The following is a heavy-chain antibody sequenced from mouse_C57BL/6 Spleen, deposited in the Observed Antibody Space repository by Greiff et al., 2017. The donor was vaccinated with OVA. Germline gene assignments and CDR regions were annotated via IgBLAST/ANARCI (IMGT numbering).Heavy chain of an antibody. Sequence: EVKLEESGEGLVKPGGSLKLSCAASGFTFSSYAMSWVRQTPEKRLEWVAYISSGGDYIYYADTVKGRFTISRDNARNTLYLQMSSLKSEDTAMYYCTREYYGSSLYYFDYWGQGTTLTVSS. V-gene: IGHV5-9-1*02. CDR3: TREYYGSSLYYFDY. D-gene: IGHD1-1*01. J-gene: IGHJ2*01. CDR2: ISSGGDYI. CDR1: GFTFSSYA.